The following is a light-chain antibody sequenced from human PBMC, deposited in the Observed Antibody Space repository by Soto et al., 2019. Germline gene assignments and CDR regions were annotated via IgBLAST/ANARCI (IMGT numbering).Light chain of an antibody. V-gene: IGKV1-39*01. Sequence: IQMTQSPSSLSASAGDRVTITCRASQSISNSLNWYQQKPGKTPELLIYAASSLRSGVPSRFSGSGSGTYFTLTISSLQPEDFATYYCQQSYSTPLTFGGGTKVEFK. CDR1: QSISNS. CDR2: AAS. CDR3: QQSYSTPLT. J-gene: IGKJ4*01.